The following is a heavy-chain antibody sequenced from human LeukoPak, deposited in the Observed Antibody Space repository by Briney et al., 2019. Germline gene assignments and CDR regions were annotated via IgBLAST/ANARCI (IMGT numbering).Heavy chain of an antibody. CDR2: INYYGKT. J-gene: IGHJ4*02. V-gene: IGHV4-39*07. Sequence: PSETLSLTCTVSGNSISSSSYYWVWIRQPPGKGLEWIGSINYYGKTYYNPSVKSRVTISVDTSKNQFSLMVRPVTAADTAVYYCGRSAGFVHFDHWGQGTLVTVSS. CDR1: GNSISSSSYY. CDR3: GRSAGFVHFDH. D-gene: IGHD3-16*01.